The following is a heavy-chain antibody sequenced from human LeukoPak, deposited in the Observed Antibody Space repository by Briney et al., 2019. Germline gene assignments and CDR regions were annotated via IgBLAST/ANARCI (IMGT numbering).Heavy chain of an antibody. CDR2: ISYDGSNK. CDR3: AREPETLWAFDI. J-gene: IGHJ3*02. D-gene: IGHD3-16*01. Sequence: GALRLSCAASGFTFSSYAMHWVRQAPGKGLEWVAVISYDGSNKYYADSVKGRFTISRDNSKNTLYLQMNSLRAEDTAVYYCAREPETLWAFDIWGQGTMVTVSS. CDR1: GFTFSSYA. V-gene: IGHV3-30*01.